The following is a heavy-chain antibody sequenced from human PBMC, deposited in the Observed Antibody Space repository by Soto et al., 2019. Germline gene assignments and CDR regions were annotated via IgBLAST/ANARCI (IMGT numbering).Heavy chain of an antibody. J-gene: IGHJ3*02. V-gene: IGHV1-69*13. CDR3: ARGKDSSGYYSAAREAFDI. CDR2: IIPIFGTA. Sequence: ASVKVSCKASGGTFSSYAISWVRQAPGQGLDWMGGIIPIFGTANYAQKFQGRVTITADESTSTAYMELSSLRSEDTAVYYCARGKDSSGYYSAAREAFDIWGQGTMVTVSS. CDR1: GGTFSSYA. D-gene: IGHD3-22*01.